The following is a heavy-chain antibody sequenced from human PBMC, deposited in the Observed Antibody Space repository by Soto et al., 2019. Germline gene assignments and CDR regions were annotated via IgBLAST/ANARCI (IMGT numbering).Heavy chain of an antibody. CDR2: TYYRSKWYN. CDR3: ARGYSGYDSYYYYGMDV. J-gene: IGHJ6*02. D-gene: IGHD5-12*01. Sequence: SQTLSLTCAISGDSVSSNSAAWNWIRQFPSRGLEWLGRTYYRSKWYNDYAVSVKSRITINPDTSKNQFSLQLNSVTPEDTAVYYCARGYSGYDSYYYYGMDVWGQGTTVTVSS. CDR1: GDSVSSNSAA. V-gene: IGHV6-1*01.